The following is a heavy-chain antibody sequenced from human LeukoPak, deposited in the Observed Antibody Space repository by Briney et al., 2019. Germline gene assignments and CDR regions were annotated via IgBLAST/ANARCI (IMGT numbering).Heavy chain of an antibody. CDR2: INHSGST. CDR1: GASISSYY. Sequence: SETLSLTCSVSGASISSYYWSWIRQPPGKGLEWIGEINHSGSTNYNPSLKSRVTISVDTSKNQFSLKLSSVTAADTAVYYCARALGYCSGGSCYDNYYYMDVWGKGTTVTVSS. V-gene: IGHV4-34*01. CDR3: ARALGYCSGGSCYDNYYYMDV. D-gene: IGHD2-15*01. J-gene: IGHJ6*03.